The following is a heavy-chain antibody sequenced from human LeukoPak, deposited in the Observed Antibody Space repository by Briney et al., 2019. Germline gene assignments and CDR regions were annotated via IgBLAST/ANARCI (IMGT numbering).Heavy chain of an antibody. CDR2: ISGSGGST. Sequence: GGSLRLSCAASGFTFSSYAMSWVRQAPGKGLEWVSAISGSGGSTYYADSVKGRFTISRDNSKNTLYLQMNSLRAEDTAVYYCAKEGRYCSSTSCYVDYWGQGTLVTVSP. D-gene: IGHD2-2*01. CDR3: AKEGRYCSSTSCYVDY. CDR1: GFTFSSYA. J-gene: IGHJ4*02. V-gene: IGHV3-23*01.